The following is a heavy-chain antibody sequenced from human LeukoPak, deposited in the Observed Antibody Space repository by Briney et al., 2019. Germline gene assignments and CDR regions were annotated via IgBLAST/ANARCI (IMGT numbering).Heavy chain of an antibody. D-gene: IGHD2-2*01. V-gene: IGHV4-39*07. J-gene: IGHJ6*03. Sequence: PSETLSLTCTVSGDSFTSVTDYWAWIRQPPGKGLEWIASGDYSGGTYYNPSLESRVAISVDTSKNQFSLKLSSVTAADTAVYYCARDGYVPAAISYYYYYMDVWGKGTTVTVSS. CDR1: GDSFTSVTDY. CDR3: ARDGYVPAAISYYYYYMDV. CDR2: GDYSGGT.